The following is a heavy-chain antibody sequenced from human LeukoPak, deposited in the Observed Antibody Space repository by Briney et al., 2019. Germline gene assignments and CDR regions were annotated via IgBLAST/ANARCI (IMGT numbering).Heavy chain of an antibody. D-gene: IGHD3-22*01. V-gene: IGHV1-8*01. CDR1: GYIFTSYD. Sequence: GASVKVSCKASGYIFTSYDINWVRQATGQGLEWMGWMNPNSGNTGYAQKFQGRVTITADESTSTAYMELSSLRSEDTAVYYCARSPYYYDSSGYYYDYWGQGTLVTVSS. J-gene: IGHJ4*02. CDR2: MNPNSGNT. CDR3: ARSPYYYDSSGYYYDY.